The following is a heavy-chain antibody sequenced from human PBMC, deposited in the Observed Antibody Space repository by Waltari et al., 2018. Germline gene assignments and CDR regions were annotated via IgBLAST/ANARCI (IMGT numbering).Heavy chain of an antibody. Sequence: QVQLQESGPGLAKPSETLSLTCSVPGCSISILYWSWIRQPPGKGKKWIGFIYHTGSTNYNPSLKSRVTISVDTSKNQFSLKLSSVTAADTAVYYCVREEYSSSSGEYYYYYYMDVWGKGTTVTVSS. CDR1: GCSISILY. V-gene: IGHV4-59*11. J-gene: IGHJ6*03. D-gene: IGHD6-6*01. CDR2: IYHTGST. CDR3: VREEYSSSSGEYYYYYYMDV.